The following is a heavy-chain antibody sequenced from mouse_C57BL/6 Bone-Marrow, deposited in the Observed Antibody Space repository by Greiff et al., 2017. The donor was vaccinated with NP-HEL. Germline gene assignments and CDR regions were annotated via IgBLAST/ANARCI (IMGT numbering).Heavy chain of an antibody. CDR1: GYAFSSSW. D-gene: IGHD2-3*01. V-gene: IGHV1-82*01. J-gene: IGHJ4*01. CDR2: IYPGDGDT. Sequence: VQLQQSGPELVKPGASVKISCKASGYAFSSSWMNWVKQRPGKGLEWIGRIYPGDGDTNYNGKFKGKATLTADKSSSTAYMQLSSRTSEDSAVYFCARWLLRSYYYAMDYWGQGTSVTVSS. CDR3: ARWLLRSYYYAMDY.